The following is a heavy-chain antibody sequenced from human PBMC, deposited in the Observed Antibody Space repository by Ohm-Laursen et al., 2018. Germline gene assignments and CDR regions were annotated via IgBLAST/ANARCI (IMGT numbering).Heavy chain of an antibody. V-gene: IGHV3-15*01. CDR2: IKSKTDGGTT. Sequence: GSLRLSCAAPGFTFINAWMNWVRQAPGKGLEWVGRIKSKTDGGTTDYATPVKSRFTISRDDSKNTLYLQMNSLKTEDTAVYYCIHISATGVYWGQGTLVTVSS. CDR3: IHISATGVY. D-gene: IGHD6-13*01. J-gene: IGHJ4*02. CDR1: GFTFINAW.